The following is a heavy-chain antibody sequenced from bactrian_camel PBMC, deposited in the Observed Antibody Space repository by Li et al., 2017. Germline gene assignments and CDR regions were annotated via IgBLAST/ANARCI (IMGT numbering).Heavy chain of an antibody. CDR3: AVEDSYDCYAPSWLTRGDSRY. J-gene: IGHJ4*01. CDR1: GYMYTKYC. V-gene: IGHV3S53*01. Sequence: VQLVESGGGSVQAGGSLRLSCAASGYMYTKYCWGWFRQSPGKEREGVATIDSDGITTYLDTVKGRFTISQDNAKNTLYLQMENLKPEDTAMYYCAVEDSYDCYAPSWLTRGDSRYWGRGTQVTVS. CDR2: IDSDGIT. D-gene: IGHD3*01.